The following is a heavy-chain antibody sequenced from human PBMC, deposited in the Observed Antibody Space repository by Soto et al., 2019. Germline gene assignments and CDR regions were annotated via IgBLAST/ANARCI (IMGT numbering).Heavy chain of an antibody. CDR2: ISGSGGTT. Sequence: GGSLRLSCRASGLTFSSYAMSWIRQAPGKGLEWVSGISGSGGTTYYADSVRGRFTISRDNSRNTVSLQMNGLRVEDTAVYYCVKDRKVYELWGEGSLVTVSS. V-gene: IGHV3-23*01. CDR1: GLTFSSYA. J-gene: IGHJ4*02. CDR3: VKDRKVYEL. D-gene: IGHD3-16*01.